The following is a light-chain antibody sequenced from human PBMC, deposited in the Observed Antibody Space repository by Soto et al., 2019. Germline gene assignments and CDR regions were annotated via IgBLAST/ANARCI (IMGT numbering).Light chain of an antibody. CDR1: QDINNY. CDR3: QKYDSAHAT. J-gene: IGKJ1*01. CDR2: AAY. Sequence: DIQMTQSPSSLSASVGDRVTITCRASQDINNYLAWFQQRPGKVPKLLIYAAYTLQSGVPSRFSGGGSGTDFTLTISSLQPEDVATYYCQKYDSAHATFGQGTKVEIK. V-gene: IGKV1-27*01.